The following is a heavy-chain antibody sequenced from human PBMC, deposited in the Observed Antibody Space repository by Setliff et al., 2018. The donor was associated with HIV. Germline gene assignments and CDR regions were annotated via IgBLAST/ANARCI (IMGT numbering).Heavy chain of an antibody. J-gene: IGHJ4*02. D-gene: IGHD6-13*01. CDR1: GESISNFY. CDR2: LYNSGST. Sequence: LSLTCAVSGESISNFYWSWIRQPPGKGLEWIGYLYNSGSTKYNPSLKSRVTISLDMSRNQLSLNLRSVTAADTALYYCALWGYSNAGGFDYWGQGTLVTVSS. V-gene: IGHV4-4*08. CDR3: ALWGYSNAGGFDY.